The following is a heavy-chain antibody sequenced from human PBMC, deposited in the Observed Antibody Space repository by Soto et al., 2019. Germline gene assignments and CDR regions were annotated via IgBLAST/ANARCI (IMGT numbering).Heavy chain of an antibody. V-gene: IGHV3-30-3*01. J-gene: IGHJ6*02. Sequence: GGSLRLSCAASGFTFSSYAMHWVRQAPGKGLEWVAVISYDGSNKYYADSVKGRSTISRDNYKNTLYLQMNSLRAEDPAVYYCARVSYKVGWLIYYYGMDVWGQGTTVTVSS. CDR2: ISYDGSNK. CDR3: ARVSYKVGWLIYYYGMDV. D-gene: IGHD3-22*01. CDR1: GFTFSSYA.